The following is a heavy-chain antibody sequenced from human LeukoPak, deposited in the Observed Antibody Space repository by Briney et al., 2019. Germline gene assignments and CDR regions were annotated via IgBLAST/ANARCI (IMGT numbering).Heavy chain of an antibody. CDR3: ARRGIAARPDDY. Sequence: SETLSLTCTVSGGSISSSSYYWGWIRQPPGKGLEWIGSIYHSGSTYYNPSLKSRVTISVDTSKNQFSLKLSSVTAADTAVYYCARRGIAARPDDYWGQGTLVTVSS. V-gene: IGHV4-39*07. CDR1: GGSISSSSYY. J-gene: IGHJ4*02. CDR2: IYHSGST. D-gene: IGHD6-6*01.